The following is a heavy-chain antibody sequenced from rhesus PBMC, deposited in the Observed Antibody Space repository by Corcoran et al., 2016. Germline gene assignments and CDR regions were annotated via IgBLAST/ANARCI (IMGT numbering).Heavy chain of an antibody. V-gene: IGHV4-127*01. CDR2: IGGSSGST. CDR3: ARTYGSSYYWYFDI. J-gene: IGHJ2*01. CDR1: GGSISGYY. D-gene: IGHD4-29*01. Sequence: QVQLQESGPGVVKPSETLSLTCAVSGGSISGYYLWSWLRPPPGKGLEWIGYIGGSSGSTNYNPSLKNRVTISKDTSKNQFSLKLSSVTAADTAVYYCARTYGSSYYWYFDIWGPGTPITISS.